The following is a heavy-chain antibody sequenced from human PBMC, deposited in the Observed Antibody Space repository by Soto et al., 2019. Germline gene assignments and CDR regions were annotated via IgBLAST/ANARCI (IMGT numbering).Heavy chain of an antibody. V-gene: IGHV1-8*01. CDR3: ARESEDLTSNFDY. Sequence: ASVKVSCKASGYTFTSYDINWVRQATGQGLEWMGWMNPNSGNTGYAQKFQGRVTMTRNTSISTAYMELSSLRSEDTAVYYCARESEDLTSNFDYWGQGTLVTVSS. J-gene: IGHJ4*02. CDR2: MNPNSGNT. CDR1: GYTFTSYD.